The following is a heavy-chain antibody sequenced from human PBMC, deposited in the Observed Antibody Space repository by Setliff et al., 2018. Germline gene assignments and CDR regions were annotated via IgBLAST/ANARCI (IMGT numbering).Heavy chain of an antibody. Sequence: PSETLSLTCTVYGASFSDYYWGWVRQTPGKGLEWIAEINPSGTTNYIPSLKSRLSMSVDTSRNQFSLKLTSMTAADTAVYYCARDQWVRSPPLYFSYSMDVWGQGTTVTVSS. J-gene: IGHJ6*02. V-gene: IGHV4-34*10. D-gene: IGHD5-12*01. CDR2: INPSGTT. CDR1: GASFSDYY. CDR3: ARDQWVRSPPLYFSYSMDV.